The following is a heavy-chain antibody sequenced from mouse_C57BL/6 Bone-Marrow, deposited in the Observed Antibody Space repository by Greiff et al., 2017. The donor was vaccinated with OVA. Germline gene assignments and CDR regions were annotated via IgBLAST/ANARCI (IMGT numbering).Heavy chain of an antibody. D-gene: IGHD2-4*01. V-gene: IGHV6-3*01. Sequence: DVKLQESGGGLVQPGGSMKLSCVASGFTFSNYWMNWVRQSPEKGLEWVAQIRLKSDNYATHYAESVKGRFTISRDDSKSSVYLQMNNLRAEDTGIYYCTAFYDYDWFAYWGQGTLVTVSA. CDR1: GFTFSNYW. J-gene: IGHJ3*01. CDR2: IRLKSDNYAT. CDR3: TAFYDYDWFAY.